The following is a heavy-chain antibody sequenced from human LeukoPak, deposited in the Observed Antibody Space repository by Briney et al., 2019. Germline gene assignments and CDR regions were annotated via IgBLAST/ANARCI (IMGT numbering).Heavy chain of an antibody. J-gene: IGHJ3*02. D-gene: IGHD3-10*01. Sequence: PGGSLRLSCAASGFTFDDYAMHWVRQAPGKGLEWVSGISWNSGSIGYADSVKGRFTISRDNAKNSLYLQMNSLRAEDTALYYCAKDHYYGSGSSYGAFDIWGQGTMVTVSS. CDR1: GFTFDDYA. CDR3: AKDHYYGSGSSYGAFDI. V-gene: IGHV3-9*01. CDR2: ISWNSGSI.